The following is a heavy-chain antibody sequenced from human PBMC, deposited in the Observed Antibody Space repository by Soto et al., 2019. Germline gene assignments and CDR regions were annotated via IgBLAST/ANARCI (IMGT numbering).Heavy chain of an antibody. V-gene: IGHV1-18*01. CDR2: VSAYSGNT. CDR3: HTSGNNWFEP. Sequence: QVQLVQSGAEVKKPGASVKVSCKASGYSFSSHAISWVRQAPGQGLEWVGWVSAYSGNTNYAQNFQDRVTMTADTATRTAYMDLRSLTSDDAAGYYCHTSGNNWFEPWVQGPLVTVSS. D-gene: IGHD1-26*01. J-gene: IGHJ5*02. CDR1: GYSFSSHA.